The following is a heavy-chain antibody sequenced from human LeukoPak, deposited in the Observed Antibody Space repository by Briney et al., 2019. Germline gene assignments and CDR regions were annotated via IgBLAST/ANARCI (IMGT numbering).Heavy chain of an antibody. V-gene: IGHV4-34*01. J-gene: IGHJ3*02. D-gene: IGHD2-2*02. CDR3: ARGEDCSSTSCYTDDAFDI. CDR1: GGSFSGYY. Sequence: PPETLSLTCAVYGGSFSGYYWSWIRQPPGKGLEWIGEINHSGSTNYNPSLKSRVTISVDTSKNQFSLKLSSVTAADTAVYYCARGEDCSSTSCYTDDAFDIWGQGTMVTVSS. CDR2: INHSGST.